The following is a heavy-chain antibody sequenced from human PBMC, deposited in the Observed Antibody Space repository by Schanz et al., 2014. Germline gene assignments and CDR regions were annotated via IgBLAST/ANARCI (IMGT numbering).Heavy chain of an antibody. J-gene: IGHJ4*02. CDR3: ARGVRIDY. Sequence: QVQLVESGGGVVQPGGSLRLSCAASGFPFSSYALHWVRQAPGKGLEWVANIGYDGSEKYYVDSVKGRFTISRDNAKNSLYLQMNSLTAEDTAVYYCARGVRIDYWGQGTLVTVSS. CDR2: IGYDGSEK. CDR1: GFPFSSYA. V-gene: IGHV3-33*03. D-gene: IGHD3-3*01.